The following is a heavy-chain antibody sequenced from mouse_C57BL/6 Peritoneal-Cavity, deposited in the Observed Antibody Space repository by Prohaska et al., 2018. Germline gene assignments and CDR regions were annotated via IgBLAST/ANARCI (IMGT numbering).Heavy chain of an antibody. CDR2: ISYDGSN. CDR1: GYSITSGYY. D-gene: IGHD3-2*02. J-gene: IGHJ3*01. V-gene: IGHV3-6*01. Sequence: DVQLQESGPGLVKPSQSLSLTRSVTGYSITSGYYWNWIRQFPGNKLEWMGYISYDGSNNYNPSLKNRVSITRDTSKNQFFLKLNSVTTEDTATYYCAREAQGFAYWGQETLVTVSA. CDR3: AREAQGFAY.